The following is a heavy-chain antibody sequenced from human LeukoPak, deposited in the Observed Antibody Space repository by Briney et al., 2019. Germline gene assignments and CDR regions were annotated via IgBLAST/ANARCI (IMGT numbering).Heavy chain of an antibody. V-gene: IGHV3-13*01. Sequence: GGSLRLSCAASGFTFSSYDMHWVRQATGQGLECVSAIGTAGDTYYPGSVKGRFTISRENAKNSLYLQMNSLRAGDTAVYYCARGGYSSGWYYFDYWGQGTLVTVSS. CDR1: GFTFSSYD. D-gene: IGHD6-19*01. J-gene: IGHJ4*02. CDR2: IGTAGDT. CDR3: ARGGYSSGWYYFDY.